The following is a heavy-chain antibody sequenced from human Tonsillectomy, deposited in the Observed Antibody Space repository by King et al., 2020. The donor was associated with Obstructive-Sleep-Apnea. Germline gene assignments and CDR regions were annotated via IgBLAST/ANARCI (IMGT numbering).Heavy chain of an antibody. CDR2: ISSNGGST. V-gene: IGHV3-64*01. CDR3: AREGGARLWFGESGRGYHFDY. D-gene: IGHD3-10*01. J-gene: IGHJ4*02. CDR1: GFTFSSYA. Sequence: VQLVESGGSLVQPGGSLRLSCAASGFTFSSYAMHWVRQAPGKGLEYVSAISSNGGSTYYANSVKGRFTISRDNSKNTLYLQMGSLRAEDMAVYYCAREGGARLWFGESGRGYHFDYWGQGTLVTVSS.